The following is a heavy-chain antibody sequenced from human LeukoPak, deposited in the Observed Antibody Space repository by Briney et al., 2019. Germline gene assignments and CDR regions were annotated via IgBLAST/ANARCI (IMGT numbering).Heavy chain of an antibody. Sequence: ASVKVSCKASGYTXGGYYMHWVRQAPGQGLEWMAWINTNTGDTNYPQKFQGRVTMTRDTSIRTVYMELTRVTSDDSAVYYCARAGSVWGSYRHDAFDIWGQGTMVTVSS. D-gene: IGHD3-16*02. J-gene: IGHJ3*02. CDR2: INTNTGDT. CDR1: GYTXGGYY. V-gene: IGHV1-2*02. CDR3: ARAGSVWGSYRHDAFDI.